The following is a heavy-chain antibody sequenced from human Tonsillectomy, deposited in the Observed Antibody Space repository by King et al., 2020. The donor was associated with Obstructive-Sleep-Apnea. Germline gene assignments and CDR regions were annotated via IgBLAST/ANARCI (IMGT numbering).Heavy chain of an antibody. V-gene: IGHV3-9*01. CDR1: GFTFDDYG. Sequence: VQLVESGGVLVQPGRSLRLSCAASGFTFDDYGMHWVRQGPGKGLEWVSGISWNSGSIGYADSVKGRFTMSRDNAKNSLFLQMNSLRAEDTALYYCAKSFSSGWYVPFDYWGQGTLVTFSS. CDR2: ISWNSGSI. D-gene: IGHD6-19*01. CDR3: AKSFSSGWYVPFDY. J-gene: IGHJ4*02.